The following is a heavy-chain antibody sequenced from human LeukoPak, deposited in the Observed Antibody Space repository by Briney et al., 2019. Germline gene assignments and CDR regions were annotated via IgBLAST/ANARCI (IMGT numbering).Heavy chain of an antibody. J-gene: IGHJ4*02. Sequence: PSETLSLTCTVSGGSISSYYWGWIRQPPGKGLEWIGSIYYSGSTYYNPSLKSRVTISVDTSKNQFSLKLSSVTAADTAVYYCARHRYYYDSSGYPFPYYFDYWGQGTLVTVSS. V-gene: IGHV4-39*01. D-gene: IGHD3-22*01. CDR2: IYYSGST. CDR3: ARHRYYYDSSGYPFPYYFDY. CDR1: GGSISSYY.